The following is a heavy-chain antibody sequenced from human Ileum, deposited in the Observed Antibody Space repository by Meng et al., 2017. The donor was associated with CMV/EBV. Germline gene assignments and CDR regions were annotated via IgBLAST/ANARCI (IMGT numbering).Heavy chain of an antibody. D-gene: IGHD1-26*01. Sequence: SETLSLTCAVYGGSFSGYYWSWIRQPPGKGLEWIGEINHSGSTNYNPSLKSRVTISVDTSKNQFPLKLSSVTAADTAVYYCAHMSGSHINWGQGTLVTVSS. CDR2: INHSGST. V-gene: IGHV4-34*01. CDR1: GGSFSGYY. CDR3: AHMSGSHIN. J-gene: IGHJ4*02.